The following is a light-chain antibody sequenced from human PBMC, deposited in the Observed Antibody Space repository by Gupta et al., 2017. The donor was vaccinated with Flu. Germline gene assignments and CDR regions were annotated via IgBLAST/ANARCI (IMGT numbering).Light chain of an antibody. V-gene: IGLV1-40*01. CDR3: QSYDSSLSGSV. CDR2: GNN. CDR1: SSNFGAGYD. J-gene: IGLJ3*02. Sequence: QSVLTQPPSVSGAPGQRLTISCTGSSSNFGAGYDVHWYQQLPGKAPKLLIYGNNNRPSGVPDRFSGSKSGTSASLAITGLQAEDEAHYYCQSYDSSLSGSVFGGGTKLTVL.